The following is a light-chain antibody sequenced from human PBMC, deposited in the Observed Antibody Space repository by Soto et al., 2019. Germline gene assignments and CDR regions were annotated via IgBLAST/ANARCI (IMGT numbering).Light chain of an antibody. CDR3: QVWDSSSDHPV. CDR2: YDS. V-gene: IGLV3-21*04. Sequence: SYELTQPPSVSVAPGKTARITGWGTNIGSKSVHWYQQKPGQAPVLGIYYDSDRPSGIPERFSGSNSGNTATLTISRVETXXXXDYYCQVWDSSSDHPVFGGGTKL. CDR1: NIGSKS. J-gene: IGLJ2*01.